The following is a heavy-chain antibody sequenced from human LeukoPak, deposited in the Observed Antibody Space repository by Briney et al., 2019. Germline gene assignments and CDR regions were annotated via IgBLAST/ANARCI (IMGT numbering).Heavy chain of an antibody. Sequence: ASVTVSFTASGGTFTIYAISWVRQAPGQGLEWMGRIIPILGIANYAQKFQGRVTITADKSTSTAYMELSSLRSEDTAVYYCARGTRFVDTAMVHWGQGTLVTVSS. D-gene: IGHD5-18*01. V-gene: IGHV1-69*04. CDR1: GGTFTIYA. J-gene: IGHJ4*02. CDR2: IIPILGIA. CDR3: ARGTRFVDTAMVH.